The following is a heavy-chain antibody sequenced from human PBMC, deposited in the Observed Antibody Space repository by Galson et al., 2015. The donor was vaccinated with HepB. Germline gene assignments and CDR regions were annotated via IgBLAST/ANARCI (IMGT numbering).Heavy chain of an antibody. CDR1: GYTFTGYY. V-gene: IGHV1-2*06. J-gene: IGHJ4*02. D-gene: IGHD3-3*01. CDR3: ASRGDSGYYEFDY. Sequence: SVKVSCKASGYTFTGYYMHWVRQAPGQGLEWMGRINPNSGGTNYAQKFQGRVTMTRDTSISTAYMELSRLRSDDTAVYCCASRGDSGYYEFDYWGQGTLVTVSS. CDR2: INPNSGGT.